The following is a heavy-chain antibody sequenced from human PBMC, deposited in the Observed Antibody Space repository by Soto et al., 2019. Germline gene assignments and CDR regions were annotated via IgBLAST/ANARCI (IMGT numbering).Heavy chain of an antibody. CDR2: IDPIDSKT. J-gene: IGHJ6*02. V-gene: IGHV5-10-1*03. Sequence: EVQLEQSGAEVKKPGESLRISCKGSGYNFDTYWINWVRQTPGKGLEWMGRIDPIDSKTKYSPSLEGHITISVDKSISTTYLQWSSLKASDTAIYYCARRIVGASGYYYYAFDVWGQGTAVTVSS. D-gene: IGHD3-22*01. CDR1: GYNFDTYW. CDR3: ARRIVGASGYYYYAFDV.